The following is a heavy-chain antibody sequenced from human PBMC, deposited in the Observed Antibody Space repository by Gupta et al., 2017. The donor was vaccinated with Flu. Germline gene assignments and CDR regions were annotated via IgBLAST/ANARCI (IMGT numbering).Heavy chain of an antibody. V-gene: IGHV1-69*06. J-gene: IGHJ4*02. CDR3: ARGHCSSTSCYRPYYFDY. Sequence: QGLEWMGGIIPIFGTANYAQKFQGRVTITADKSTSTAYMELSSLRSEDTAVYYCARGHCSSTSCYRPYYFDYWGQGTLVTVSS. D-gene: IGHD2-2*01. CDR2: IIPIFGTA.